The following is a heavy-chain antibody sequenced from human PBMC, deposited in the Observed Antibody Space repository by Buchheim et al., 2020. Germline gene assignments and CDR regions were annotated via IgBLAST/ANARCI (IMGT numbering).Heavy chain of an antibody. D-gene: IGHD3-3*01. Sequence: EVQLLESGGGLVQAGGSLRLSCAASGFVFSTYSMNWVRQAPGKGPEWVSILSANGGEAHYADSVKGRFTISRDNSKNPLYLQLSSLRADDTAVYYCANRASGTRFFDPWGQGTL. J-gene: IGHJ5*02. V-gene: IGHV3-23*01. CDR2: LSANGGEA. CDR1: GFVFSTYS. CDR3: ANRASGTRFFDP.